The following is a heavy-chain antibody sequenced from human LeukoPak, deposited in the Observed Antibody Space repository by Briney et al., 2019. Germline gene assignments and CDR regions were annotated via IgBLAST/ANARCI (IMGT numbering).Heavy chain of an antibody. Sequence: PSETLSLTCTVSGGSISSSSYYWGWIRQPPGKGLEWIGSIYYSGSTYYNPSLKSRVTISVDTSKNQFSLKLSSVTAADTAVYYCAREVVVAARGEWVDYWGQGTLVTVSS. J-gene: IGHJ4*02. CDR3: AREVVVAARGEWVDY. D-gene: IGHD2-15*01. CDR1: GGSISSSSYY. V-gene: IGHV4-39*07. CDR2: IYYSGST.